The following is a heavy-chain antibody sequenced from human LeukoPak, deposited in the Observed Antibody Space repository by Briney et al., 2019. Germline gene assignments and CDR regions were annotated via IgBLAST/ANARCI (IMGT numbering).Heavy chain of an antibody. D-gene: IGHD2-2*01. CDR2: MNPKSGNT. J-gene: IGHJ4*02. CDR3: ARSCCSSTSCYSPDY. Sequence: ASVKVSCKASGYTFTSYDINWVRQATGQGPEWMGWMNPKSGNTVYAQKSQGRVTITRNTPISTVYMELRSLRSEDTAVYYCARSCCSSTSCYSPDYWGQGTLVTVSS. CDR1: GYTFTSYD. V-gene: IGHV1-8*01.